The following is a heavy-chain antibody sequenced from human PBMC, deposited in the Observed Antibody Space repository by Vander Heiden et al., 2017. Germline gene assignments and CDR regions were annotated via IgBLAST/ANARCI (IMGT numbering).Heavy chain of an antibody. CDR2: TRNKANSYTT. CDR1: GFPFSDHY. CDR3: ARVNYDSSGYGAFDI. D-gene: IGHD3-22*01. V-gene: IGHV3-72*01. J-gene: IGHJ3*02. Sequence: EVQLVASGGGLVQPGGSLRLSCAASGFPFSDHYMDWVRQAPGKGLEWVGRTRNKANSYTTEYAASVKGRFTISRDDSKNSLYLQMNSLKTEDTAVYYCARVNYDSSGYGAFDIWGQGTMVTVSS.